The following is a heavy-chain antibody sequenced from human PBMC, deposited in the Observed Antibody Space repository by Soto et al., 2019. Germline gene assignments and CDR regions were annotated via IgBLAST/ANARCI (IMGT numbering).Heavy chain of an antibody. CDR3: ARDRITIFGVVQGRDAFDI. CDR1: GGSISSYH. CDR2: IYYSGST. J-gene: IGHJ3*02. Sequence: LSETLSLTCTVSGGSISSYHWSWIRQPPGKGLEWIGYIYYSGSTNYNPSLKSRVTISVDTSKNQFSLKLSSVTAADTAVYYCARDRITIFGVVQGRDAFDIWGQGTMVTVSS. D-gene: IGHD3-3*01. V-gene: IGHV4-59*01.